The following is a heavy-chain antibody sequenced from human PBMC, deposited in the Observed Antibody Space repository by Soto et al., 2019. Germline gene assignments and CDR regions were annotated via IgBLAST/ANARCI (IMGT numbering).Heavy chain of an antibody. CDR2: TYYRSKWYN. D-gene: IGHD3-3*01. CDR3: ARDQMYDFWSGSPTGYGMDV. CDR1: GDSVSSNSAA. V-gene: IGHV6-1*01. J-gene: IGHJ6*02. Sequence: LQTLSLTCAISGDSVSSNSAAWNWIRQSPSRGLEWLGRTYYRSKWYNDYAVSVKSRITINPDTSKNQFSLQLNSVTPEDTAVYYCARDQMYDFWSGSPTGYGMDVWGQGTTVTVSS.